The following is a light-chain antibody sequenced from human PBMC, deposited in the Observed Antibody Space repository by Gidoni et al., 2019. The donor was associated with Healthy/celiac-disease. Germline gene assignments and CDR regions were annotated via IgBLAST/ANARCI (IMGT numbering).Light chain of an antibody. CDR1: QDISNY. J-gene: IGKJ4*01. V-gene: IGKV1-33*01. CDR3: QQYDNLPLT. Sequence: DIKMTQSPSSLSASVGDRVTITCQASQDISNYLNWYQQKPRKAPKLLIYDASNLETGVPSRFSGSGSGTDFTFTISSLQPEDIATYYCQQYDNLPLTFGGGTKVEIK. CDR2: DAS.